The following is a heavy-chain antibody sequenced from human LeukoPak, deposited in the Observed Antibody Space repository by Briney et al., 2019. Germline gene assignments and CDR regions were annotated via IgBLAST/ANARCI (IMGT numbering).Heavy chain of an antibody. Sequence: ASVKVSCKASGYTFTSFYMYWVRQAPGQGLEWMGIINPRGGSTTSAQKFQGRVTLTRDTSTSTVYMELSSLRSEDTAVYYCARDYHGSGSLTTFDYWGQGTLVTVSS. D-gene: IGHD3-10*01. J-gene: IGHJ4*02. CDR2: INPRGGST. CDR3: ARDYHGSGSLTTFDY. V-gene: IGHV1-46*01. CDR1: GYTFTSFY.